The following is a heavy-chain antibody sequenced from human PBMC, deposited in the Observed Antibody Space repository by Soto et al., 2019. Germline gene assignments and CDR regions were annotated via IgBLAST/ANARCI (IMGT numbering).Heavy chain of an antibody. Sequence: PGESLRLSGAASGFTYSSYAMSWVPQAPGKGLEWVSAISGSGGSTYYADSVKCRFTISRDNSKNTLYLQMNSLRAEDTAVYYGAKDQVRRSRGPLWFDRWGQGTLVSVSS. CDR3: AKDQVRRSRGPLWFDR. CDR2: ISGSGGST. J-gene: IGHJ5*02. D-gene: IGHD3-10*01. V-gene: IGHV3-23*01. CDR1: GFTYSSYA.